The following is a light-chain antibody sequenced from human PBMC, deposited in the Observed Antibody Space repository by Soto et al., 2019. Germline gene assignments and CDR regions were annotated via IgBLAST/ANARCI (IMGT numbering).Light chain of an antibody. V-gene: IGKV3-15*01. CDR3: QQYNTWPPWT. CDR2: GAS. CDR1: QSVRSD. Sequence: VVMTQSPATLSVSPGETVTLSCRASQSVRSDLAWYQQRPGQAPRLLIYGASSRAADIPARFSGSGSGTDFTLTIISLQSEDFAVYHCQQYNTWPPWTFGQGTKVEI. J-gene: IGKJ1*01.